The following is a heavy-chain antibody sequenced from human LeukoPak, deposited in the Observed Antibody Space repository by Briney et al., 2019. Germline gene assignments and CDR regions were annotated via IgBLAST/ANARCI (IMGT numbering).Heavy chain of an antibody. CDR3: ARYSIAATYYFDY. D-gene: IGHD6-13*01. CDR1: GGSVSSGSYY. Sequence: SETLSLTCTVSGGSVSSGSYYCTWIRQPPGKGLEWIGYLYYSRSTNYNPSLKSRVTISVDTSKNQFSLKLSSVTAADTAVYYCARYSIAATYYFDYWGQGTLVTVSS. V-gene: IGHV4-61*01. J-gene: IGHJ4*02. CDR2: LYYSRST.